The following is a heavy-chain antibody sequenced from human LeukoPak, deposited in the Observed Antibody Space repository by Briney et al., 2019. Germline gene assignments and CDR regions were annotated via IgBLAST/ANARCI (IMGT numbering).Heavy chain of an antibody. CDR3: ARDGIDGSGSYYGGIGY. CDR2: IYYSGST. J-gene: IGHJ4*02. CDR1: GGSISSSSYY. Sequence: TSETLSLTCTVSGGSISSSSYYWGWIRQPPGKGLEWIGSIYYSGSTYYNPSLKSRVTISVDTSKNQFSLKLSSVTAADTAVYYCARDGIDGSGSYYGGIGYWGQGTLVTVSS. V-gene: IGHV4-39*07. D-gene: IGHD3-10*01.